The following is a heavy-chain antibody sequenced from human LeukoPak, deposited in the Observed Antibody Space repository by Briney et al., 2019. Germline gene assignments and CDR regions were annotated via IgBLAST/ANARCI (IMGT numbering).Heavy chain of an antibody. V-gene: IGHV3-23*01. CDR1: GFTFSSYG. CDR3: ARDLGYSSGPNY. J-gene: IGHJ4*02. D-gene: IGHD6-19*01. CDR2: ISGSGGST. Sequence: GGSLRLSCAASGFTFSSYGMSWVRQAPGKGLEWVSAISGSGGSTYYADSVKGRFTISRDNAKNSLYLQMNSLRAEDTAVYYCARDLGYSSGPNYWGQGTRVTVSS.